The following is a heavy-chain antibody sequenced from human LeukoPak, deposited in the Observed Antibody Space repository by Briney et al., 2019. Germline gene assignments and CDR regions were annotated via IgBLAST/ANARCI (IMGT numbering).Heavy chain of an antibody. J-gene: IGHJ4*02. CDR1: GFTFTTCN. D-gene: IGHD6-6*01. CDR3: AKALSSSFTGSSWEY. CDR2: ISSSSRDI. V-gene: IGHV3-21*05. Sequence: GGSLRLSCAASGFTFTTCNVNWVRQAPGKGLEWVSYISSSSRDIYYADSVKGRFTISRDNAQNSLYLQMNTLRAEDMAFYYCAKALSSSFTGSSWEYWGQGTLVTVSS.